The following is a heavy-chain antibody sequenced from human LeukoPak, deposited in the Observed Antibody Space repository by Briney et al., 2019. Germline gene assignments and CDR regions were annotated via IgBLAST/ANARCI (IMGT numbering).Heavy chain of an antibody. V-gene: IGHV1-69*04. Sequence: GASVKVSCKASGGTFSSYASSWVRQAPGQGLEWMGRIIPIFGIANYAQKFQGRVTITAEKSTSTAYMELSSLRSEDTAVYYCARVPDYGDYRAAFDIWGQGTMVTVSS. CDR1: GGTFSSYA. J-gene: IGHJ3*02. CDR3: ARVPDYGDYRAAFDI. D-gene: IGHD4-17*01. CDR2: IIPIFGIA.